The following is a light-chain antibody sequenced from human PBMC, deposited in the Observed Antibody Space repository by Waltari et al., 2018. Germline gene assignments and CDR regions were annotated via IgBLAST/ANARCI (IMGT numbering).Light chain of an antibody. V-gene: IGKV1-39*01. CDR2: GAS. Sequence: DIQMTQSPSSLSASVGDRVTMSCRASQTIRQHLNWYQQKAGTAPRILIYGASTLQSGVPSRFSGSGSGSHFTLNISSLQPEDFATYLCQQSAYTPFTFGGGTKVDIK. J-gene: IGKJ4*01. CDR3: QQSAYTPFT. CDR1: QTIRQH.